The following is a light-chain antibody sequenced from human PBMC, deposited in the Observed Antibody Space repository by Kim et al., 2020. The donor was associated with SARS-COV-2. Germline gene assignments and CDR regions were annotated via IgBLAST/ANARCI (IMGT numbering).Light chain of an antibody. Sequence: EIVMTQSPATLSLSPGERATLSCRASQSVSSNLAWYQQTPGQAPRLLIYGASTRATGIPARFSGSGSGTEFTLTITSLQSEDFAVYYCQQYNNWRRTFGQGTKVDIK. CDR2: GAS. CDR1: QSVSSN. J-gene: IGKJ1*01. V-gene: IGKV3-15*01. CDR3: QQYNNWRRT.